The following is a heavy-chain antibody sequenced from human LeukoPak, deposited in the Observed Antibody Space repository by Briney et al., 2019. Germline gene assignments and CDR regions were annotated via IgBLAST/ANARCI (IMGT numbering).Heavy chain of an antibody. CDR3: AKDREYSYVYDAFDI. Sequence: GGSLRLSCAASGFTFSSYAMSWVRQAPGKGLEWVSAIRGSGGSTYYADSVKGRFTISRDNSRNTLYLQMNTLRAEDTAVYYCAKDREYSYVYDAFDIWGQGTLVTVSS. J-gene: IGHJ3*02. CDR2: IRGSGGST. CDR1: GFTFSSYA. D-gene: IGHD3-16*01. V-gene: IGHV3-23*01.